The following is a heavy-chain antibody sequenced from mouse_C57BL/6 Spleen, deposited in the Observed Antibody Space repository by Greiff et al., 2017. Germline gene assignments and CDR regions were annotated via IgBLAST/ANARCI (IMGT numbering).Heavy chain of an antibody. CDR2: INPNNGGT. CDR3: ARSRYYGSSYLYYFDY. D-gene: IGHD1-1*01. CDR1: GYTFTDYY. J-gene: IGHJ2*01. V-gene: IGHV1-26*01. Sequence: VQLQQSGPELVKPGASVKISCKASGYTFTDYYMNWVKQSHGKSLEWIGDINPNNGGTSYNQKFKGKATLTVDKSSSTAYMELRSLTSEDSAVYYCARSRYYGSSYLYYFDYWGQGTTLTVSS.